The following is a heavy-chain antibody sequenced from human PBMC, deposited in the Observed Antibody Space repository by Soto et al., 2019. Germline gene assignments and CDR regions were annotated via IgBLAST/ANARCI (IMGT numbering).Heavy chain of an antibody. CDR1: SDSMNSGGYY. D-gene: IGHD6-6*01. CDR3: ARRGGSSSGYYYHAMDV. CDR2: IYSNGDT. J-gene: IGHJ6*02. V-gene: IGHV4-31*03. Sequence: SETLSLTCSVSSDSMNSGGYYWSWIRQHPGKGLEWIGYIYSNGDTYYNPSLKSRVTISVDTSKNQFSLNLTSVTAADTAVYYCARRGGSSSGYYYHAMDVWGQGTTVTVSS.